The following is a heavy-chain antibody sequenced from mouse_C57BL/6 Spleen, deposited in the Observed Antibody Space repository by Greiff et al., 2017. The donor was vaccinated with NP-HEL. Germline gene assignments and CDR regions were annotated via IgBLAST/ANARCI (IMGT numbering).Heavy chain of an antibody. D-gene: IGHD1-1*01. J-gene: IGHJ4*01. CDR1: GYTFTSYW. V-gene: IGHV1-64*01. CDR2: IHPNSGST. Sequence: QVQLQQPGAELVKPGASVKLSCKASGYTFTSYWMHWVKQRPGQGLEWIGMIHPNSGSTNYNEKFKSKATLTVDKSSSTAYMQLSSLTSEDSAVYYCARNYGSFYAMDYWGQGTSVTGSS. CDR3: ARNYGSFYAMDY.